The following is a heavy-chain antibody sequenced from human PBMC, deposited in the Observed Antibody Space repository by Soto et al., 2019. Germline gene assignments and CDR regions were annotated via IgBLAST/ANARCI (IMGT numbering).Heavy chain of an antibody. CDR2: IYYSGST. Sequence: QVQLQESGPGLVKPSETLSLTCTVAGGSISSYYWSWIRQPPGEGLEWIGYIYYSGSTNYNPSLKSRVTISVDTTKNQFSLKLSSVTAADTAVYYCARSYGSCFDYWGQGTLVTVSS. CDR1: GGSISSYY. V-gene: IGHV4-59*08. CDR3: ARSYGSCFDY. J-gene: IGHJ4*02. D-gene: IGHD5-18*01.